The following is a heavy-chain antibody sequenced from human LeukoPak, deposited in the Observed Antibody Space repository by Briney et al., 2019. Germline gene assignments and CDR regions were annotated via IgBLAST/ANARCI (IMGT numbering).Heavy chain of an antibody. V-gene: IGHV3-33*06. D-gene: IGHD3-3*01. CDR3: AKDMARFDYDFWMGPDY. Sequence: PGGSLRLSCAASGFTFSSYGMHWVRQAPGKGLEWVAVIWYDGSNKYYADSVKGRFTISRDNSKNTLYLQMNSLRAGDTAVYYCAKDMARFDYDFWMGPDYWGQGTLVTVSS. CDR1: GFTFSSYG. CDR2: IWYDGSNK. J-gene: IGHJ4*02.